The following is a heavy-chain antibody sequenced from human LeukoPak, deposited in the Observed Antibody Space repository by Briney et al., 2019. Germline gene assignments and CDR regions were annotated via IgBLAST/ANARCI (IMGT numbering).Heavy chain of an antibody. V-gene: IGHV3-53*04. Sequence: GGSLRLFCAASGFTVSSNYMSWVRQAPGKGLEWVSVIYSGGSTYYADSVKGRFTISRHNSKNTLYLQMNSLRAEDTAVYYCARAAPNYDSSGHYPYYLDYWGQGTLVTVSS. D-gene: IGHD3-22*01. CDR2: IYSGGST. CDR1: GFTVSSNY. CDR3: ARAAPNYDSSGHYPYYLDY. J-gene: IGHJ4*02.